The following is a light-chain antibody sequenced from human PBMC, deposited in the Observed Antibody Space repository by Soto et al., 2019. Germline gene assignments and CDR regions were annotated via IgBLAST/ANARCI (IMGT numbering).Light chain of an antibody. V-gene: IGKV3-20*01. CDR1: QSVSSSY. CDR2: GAS. J-gene: IGKJ1*01. CDR3: QQYTQSLWT. Sequence: EIVLTQSPGTLSLSPGERATRSCRASQSVSSSYLAWYQQKPGQAPRLLIYGASSRATGIPDRFSGSGSGTDFTLTINRLEPEDFAVYYCQQYTQSLWTFGPGTKVDI.